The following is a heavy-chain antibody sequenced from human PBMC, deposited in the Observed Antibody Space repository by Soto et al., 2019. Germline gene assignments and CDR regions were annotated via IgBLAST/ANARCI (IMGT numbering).Heavy chain of an antibody. J-gene: IGHJ4*01. D-gene: IGHD2-15*01. V-gene: IGHV3-23*01. CDR3: AKSGMAAFCRGGNCNYYLVY. CDR1: PFTFSTYA. Sequence: PCGWLRLPWAPSPFTFSTYAMSWVRQAPGWGLEWDSGLSRGGTTYYADSVMGRFTISRDTSKNTLYLQLKSLKAEDAGVNYCAKSGMAAFCRGGNCNYYLVYWGQG. CDR2: LSRGGTT.